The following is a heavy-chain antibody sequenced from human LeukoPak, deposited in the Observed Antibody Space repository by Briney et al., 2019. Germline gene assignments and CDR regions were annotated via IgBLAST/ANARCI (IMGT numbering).Heavy chain of an antibody. V-gene: IGHV4-59*01. J-gene: IGHJ6*03. CDR2: IYYSAST. CDR1: AGPFSSYS. D-gene: IGHD3-3*01. Sequence: PSETLSLTCTASAGPFSSYSWSWLRQPPGQGLTWIGYIYYSASTNSTPSLKSRVTISVDASKDQFSLKLSSVTSADTALYYCARGPYYDFWSGYPQWWGYYYYMDVWGKGTTVTGPS. CDR3: ARGPYYDFWSGYPQWWGYYYYMDV.